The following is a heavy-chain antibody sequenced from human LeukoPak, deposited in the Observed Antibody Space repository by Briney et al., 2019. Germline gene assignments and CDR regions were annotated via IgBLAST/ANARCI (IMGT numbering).Heavy chain of an antibody. J-gene: IGHJ6*03. Sequence: SETLSLTCAVYGGSFSGYYWSWIRQPPGKGQEWIGEINHSGSTNYNPSLKSRVTISVDTSKNQFSLKLSSVTAADTAVYYCARGNALGYYYYYYMDVWGKGTTVTISS. CDR3: ARGNALGYYYYYYMDV. CDR1: GGSFSGYY. V-gene: IGHV4-34*01. CDR2: INHSGST.